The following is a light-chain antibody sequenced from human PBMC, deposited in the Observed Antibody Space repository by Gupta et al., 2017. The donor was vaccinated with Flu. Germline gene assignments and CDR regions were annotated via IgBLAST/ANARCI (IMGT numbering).Light chain of an antibody. CDR2: DVN. CDR1: NSDVGSYNV. CDR3: GSFAGAYILCV. J-gene: IGLJ1*01. Sequence: ITISCTGTNSDVGSYNVVCWYHHYTGKAPKRIIYDVNKRPSGISDRFSGSKSGTTASLTISGLQADDEADYYCGSFAGAYILCVFGTGTKVTVL. V-gene: IGLV2-23*02.